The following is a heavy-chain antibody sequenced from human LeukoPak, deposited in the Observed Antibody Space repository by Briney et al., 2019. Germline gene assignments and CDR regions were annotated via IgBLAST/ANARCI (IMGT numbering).Heavy chain of an antibody. Sequence: GASVTVSCTASGYTFTSYGISRVRQAPGQGLEWMGWISAYNGNTNYAQKLQGRVTMTTDTSTSTAYMELRSLRSDDTAVYYCATEWGIAAAGTLDYWGQGTLVTVSS. D-gene: IGHD6-13*01. CDR2: ISAYNGNT. CDR3: ATEWGIAAAGTLDY. J-gene: IGHJ4*02. V-gene: IGHV1-18*01. CDR1: GYTFTSYG.